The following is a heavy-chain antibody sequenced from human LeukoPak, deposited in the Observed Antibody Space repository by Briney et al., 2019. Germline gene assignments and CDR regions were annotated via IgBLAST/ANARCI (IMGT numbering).Heavy chain of an antibody. V-gene: IGHV3-23*01. J-gene: IGHJ4*02. CDR2: ISGSGGST. CDR3: AKVKPTAPIAAAGRYFDY. CDR1: GFTFSSYA. D-gene: IGHD6-13*01. Sequence: GGSLRLSCAASGFTFSSYAMSWVRQAPGKGLEWVSAISGSGGSTYYADSVKGRFTISRDNSKNTLYLQMNSLRAEDTAVYYCAKVKPTAPIAAAGRYFDYWGQGALVTVSS.